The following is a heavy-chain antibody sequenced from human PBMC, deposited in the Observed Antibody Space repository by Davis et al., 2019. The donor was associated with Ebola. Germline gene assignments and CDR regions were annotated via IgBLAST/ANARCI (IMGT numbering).Heavy chain of an antibody. D-gene: IGHD3-16*02. CDR1: GFTFSDYY. CDR2: ISSSGSTI. V-gene: IGHV3-11*01. J-gene: IGHJ4*02. Sequence: PGGSLRLSCAASGFTFSDYYMSWIRQAPGKGLEWVSYISSSGSTIYYADSVKGRFTISRDNAKNSLYLQMNSLRAEDTAVYYCARDLGDYVWGSYRYLPYYFDYWGQGTLVTVSS. CDR3: ARDLGDYVWGSYRYLPYYFDY.